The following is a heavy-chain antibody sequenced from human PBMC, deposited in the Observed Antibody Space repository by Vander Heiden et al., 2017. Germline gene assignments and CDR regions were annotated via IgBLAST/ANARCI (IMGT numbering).Heavy chain of an antibody. V-gene: IGHV1-2*02. CDR3: ASRLMGRGAY. J-gene: IGHJ4*02. CDR1: GYTFTGYY. Sequence: QVQLVQSGAEVKKPGASVKVSCKASGYTFTGYYMHWVRQAPGQGLEWMGWINPDSGDTKFAQKFQGRVTMTRDTSISTSYMELNRLTYDDTAVYFCASRLMGRGAYWGQGTQVPVS. CDR2: INPDSGDT. D-gene: IGHD2-8*01.